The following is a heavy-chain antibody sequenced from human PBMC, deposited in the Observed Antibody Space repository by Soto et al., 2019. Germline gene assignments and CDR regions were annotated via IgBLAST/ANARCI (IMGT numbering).Heavy chain of an antibody. V-gene: IGHV3-30-3*01. CDR2: ISYDGSNK. CDR3: ASIVGATGVDY. D-gene: IGHD1-26*01. CDR1: GFTFSSYA. J-gene: IGHJ4*02. Sequence: QVQLVESGGGVVQPGRSLRLSCAASGFTFSSYAMHWVRQAPGKGLEWVAVISYDGSNKYYADSVKGRFTISRDNSEKTLYLQMNSVSAEDAAVYYFASIVGATGVDYWGQGTLVTVSS.